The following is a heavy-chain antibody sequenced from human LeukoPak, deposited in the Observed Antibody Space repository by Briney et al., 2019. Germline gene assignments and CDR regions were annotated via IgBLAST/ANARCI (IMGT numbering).Heavy chain of an antibody. V-gene: IGHV4-59*12. CDR1: GGSISSYY. Sequence: PSETLSLTCTVSGGSISSYYWSWIRQPPGKGPEWIGYIYYSGSTNYNPSLKSRVTISVDTSKNQFSLKLSSVTASDTAVYYCARGWDSSGYIGPSHDYWGQGTLVTVSS. D-gene: IGHD3-22*01. CDR3: ARGWDSSGYIGPSHDY. CDR2: IYYSGST. J-gene: IGHJ4*02.